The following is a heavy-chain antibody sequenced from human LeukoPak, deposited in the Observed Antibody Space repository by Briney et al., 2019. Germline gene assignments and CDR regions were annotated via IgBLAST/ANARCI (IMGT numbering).Heavy chain of an antibody. CDR3: ARDPRYIHGAFAI. CDR2: IIPIFGTA. Sequence: SVKVSCKASGGTFSSYAISWVRQAPGQGLEWMGGIIPIFGTANYAQKFQGRVTITTDESTSTAYMELSSLRSEDTAVYYCARDPRYIHGAFAIWGQGTMVTVPS. V-gene: IGHV1-69*05. J-gene: IGHJ3*02. CDR1: GGTFSSYA. D-gene: IGHD1-26*01.